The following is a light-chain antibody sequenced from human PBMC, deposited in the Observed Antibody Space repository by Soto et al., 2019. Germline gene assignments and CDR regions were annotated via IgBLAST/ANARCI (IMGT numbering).Light chain of an antibody. CDR3: QQRSNWPPVT. V-gene: IGKV3-11*01. Sequence: EIVLTQSPATLSLSPGERATLSCRASQSVSSYLAWYQQKPGQAPRLLIYDASNRATGIPARFSGSGSGTDITLSISSLEHEDFAIYYCQQRSNWPPVTFGGGTKVEIK. CDR2: DAS. J-gene: IGKJ4*01. CDR1: QSVSSY.